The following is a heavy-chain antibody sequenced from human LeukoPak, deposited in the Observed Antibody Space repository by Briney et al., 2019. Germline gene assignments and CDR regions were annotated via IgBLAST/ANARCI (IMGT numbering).Heavy chain of an antibody. D-gene: IGHD3-9*01. CDR2: IRYSGST. J-gene: IGHJ5*02. CDR3: ARGQHYDILTGYSNWFDP. CDR1: GGSINISY. V-gene: IGHV4-59*01. Sequence: PSETLSLTCTVSGGSINISYWSWIRQPPGKGLEWIGYIRYSGSTNYNPSLKSRVTISVDTSKNQFSLKLSSVTAADTAVYYCARGQHYDILTGYSNWFDPWGQGTLVT.